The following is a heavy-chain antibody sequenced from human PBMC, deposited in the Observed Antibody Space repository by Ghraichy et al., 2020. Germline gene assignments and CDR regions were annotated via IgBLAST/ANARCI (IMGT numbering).Heavy chain of an antibody. V-gene: IGHV3-23*01. CDR2: ISGSGGST. J-gene: IGHJ4*02. CDR1: GFTFSSYA. CDR3: AKSQDSSGWYPTGY. D-gene: IGHD6-19*01. Sequence: SCAASGFTFSSYAMSWVRQAPGKGLEWVSAISGSGGSTYYADSVKGRFTISRDNSKNTLYLQMNSLRAEDTAVYYCAKSQDSSGWYPTGYWGQGTLVTVSS.